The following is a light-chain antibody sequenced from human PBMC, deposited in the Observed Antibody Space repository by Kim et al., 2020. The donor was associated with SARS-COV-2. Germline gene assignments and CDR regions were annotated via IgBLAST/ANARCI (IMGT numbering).Light chain of an antibody. V-gene: IGLV2-11*01. CDR2: DVS. Sequence: GQSGTISCTGTSSDVGGYNYVSWYQQHPGEAPKLMIYDVSKRPSGVPDRFSASKSDNTASLTISGLQAEDEADYYCCSYAGNYNWVFGGGTQLTVL. CDR1: SSDVGGYNY. CDR3: CSYAGNYNWV. J-gene: IGLJ3*02.